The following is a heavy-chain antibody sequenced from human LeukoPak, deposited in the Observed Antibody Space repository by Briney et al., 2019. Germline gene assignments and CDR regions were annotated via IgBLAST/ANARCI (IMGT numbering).Heavy chain of an antibody. Sequence: SETLSLTCAVYGGSFCGYYWSWIRQPPGKGLEWIGEINHSGSTNYNPSLKSRVTISVDTSKNQFSLKLSSVTAADTAVYYCARGQGQLVPNWFDPWGQGTLVTVSS. D-gene: IGHD6-13*01. CDR1: GGSFCGYY. J-gene: IGHJ5*02. V-gene: IGHV4-34*01. CDR2: INHSGST. CDR3: ARGQGQLVPNWFDP.